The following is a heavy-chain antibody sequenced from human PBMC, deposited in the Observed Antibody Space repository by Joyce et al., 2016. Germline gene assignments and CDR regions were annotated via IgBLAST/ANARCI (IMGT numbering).Heavy chain of an antibody. CDR3: ARHVTDWFDP. CDR1: GYSFTSHW. Sequence: DVQLVQSGAEVKKPGESLRISCKGSGYSFTSHWISWVRQMPGKGLEWMGRIDPRDTYTEYSPTFEGHVTISVDKTISAAYLQWGSVRASDTAIYYCARHVTDWFDPWGQGTLVTVSS. V-gene: IGHV5-10-1*03. J-gene: IGHJ5*02. D-gene: IGHD3-10*02. CDR2: IDPRDTYT.